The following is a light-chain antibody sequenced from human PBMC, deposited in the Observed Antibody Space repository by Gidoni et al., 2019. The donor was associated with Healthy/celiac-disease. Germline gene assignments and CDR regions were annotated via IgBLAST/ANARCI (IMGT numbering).Light chain of an antibody. Sequence: EIVLTQSPATLSLSPGERATLSCRASQSVSSYLAWYQQKPGQAPRLLIYDASNRATGIPARFSGSGSGTDFILTISSLEPEDFAVYYCQQRSNWLTFGGGTKVEIK. J-gene: IGKJ4*01. CDR2: DAS. CDR3: QQRSNWLT. CDR1: QSVSSY. V-gene: IGKV3-11*01.